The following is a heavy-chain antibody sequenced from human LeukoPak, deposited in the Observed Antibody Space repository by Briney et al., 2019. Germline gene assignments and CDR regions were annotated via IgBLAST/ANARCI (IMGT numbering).Heavy chain of an antibody. D-gene: IGHD3-10*01. J-gene: IGHJ3*02. V-gene: IGHV4-34*09. CDR2: SHFSGSS. CDR3: ARVITMVRGVDAFDI. Sequence: SETLSLTCAVYGASLSGHSWSWIRQPPGKGLEWIGESHFSGSSNYNPSLKSRVTISVDTSKNQFSLKLSSVTAADTAVYYCARVITMVRGVDAFDIWGQGTMVTVSS. CDR1: GASLSGHS.